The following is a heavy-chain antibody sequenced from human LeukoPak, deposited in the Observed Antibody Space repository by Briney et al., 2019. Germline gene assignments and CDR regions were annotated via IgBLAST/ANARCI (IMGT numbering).Heavy chain of an antibody. CDR3: ARGMKRVYDSSGYYLY. J-gene: IGHJ4*02. CDR1: GGSFSGYY. Sequence: SGTLSLTCAVYGGSFSGYYWSWIRQPPGKGLEWIGEINHSGSTNYNPSLKSRVTISVDTSKNQFSLKLSSVTAADTAVYYCARGMKRVYDSSGYYLYWGQGTLVTVSS. D-gene: IGHD3-22*01. V-gene: IGHV4-34*01. CDR2: INHSGST.